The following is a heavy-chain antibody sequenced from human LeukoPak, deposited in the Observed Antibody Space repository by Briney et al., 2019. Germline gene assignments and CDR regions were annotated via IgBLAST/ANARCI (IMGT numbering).Heavy chain of an antibody. V-gene: IGHV4-38-2*02. CDR2: IYHSGST. J-gene: IGHJ4*02. Sequence: SETLFLTCAVSGYSISSGYYWGWIRQPPGKGLEWIGSIYHSGSTYYNPSLKSRVTISVDTSKNQFSLKLSSVTAADTAVYYCAREYESGYSSSWYLPQHYFDYWGQGTLVTVSS. CDR3: AREYESGYSSSWYLPQHYFDY. D-gene: IGHD6-13*01. CDR1: GYSISSGYY.